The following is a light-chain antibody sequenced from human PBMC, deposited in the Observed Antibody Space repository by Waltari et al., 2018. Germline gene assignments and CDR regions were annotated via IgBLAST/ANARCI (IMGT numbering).Light chain of an antibody. V-gene: IGKV1-33*01. Sequence: DIQMTQSPSSLSASVGDRVTITCQSSEDINNYLNWYQHQPGKAPKLLIYDGSNFETGVPSRFSGSGSGTHFTFTISSLQPEDFATYYCQHYGNLPPLTFGGGTKVEVK. J-gene: IGKJ4*01. CDR3: QHYGNLPPLT. CDR2: DGS. CDR1: EDINNY.